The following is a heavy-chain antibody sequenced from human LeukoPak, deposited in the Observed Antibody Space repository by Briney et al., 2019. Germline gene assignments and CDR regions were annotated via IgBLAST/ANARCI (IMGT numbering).Heavy chain of an antibody. V-gene: IGHV4-34*01. D-gene: IGHD2-8*01. CDR3: ARGPIVLMVYAIYKGAFDY. CDR2: INHSGST. Sequence: SETLSLTCAVSGYSISSGYYWSWIRQPPGKGLEWIGEINHSGSTNYNPSLKSRVTISVDTSKNQFSLKLSSVTAADTAVYYCARGPIVLMVYAIYKGAFDYWGQGTLVTVSS. J-gene: IGHJ4*02. CDR1: GYSISSGYY.